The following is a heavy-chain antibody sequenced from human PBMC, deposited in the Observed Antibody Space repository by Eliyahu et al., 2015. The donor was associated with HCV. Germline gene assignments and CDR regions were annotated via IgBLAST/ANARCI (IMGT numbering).Heavy chain of an antibody. Sequence: EVQLVESGGGLVQPGRSLRLSCAASGFTFDDYAMHWVRQAPGKGLEWVSGISWNSGSIGYADSVKGRFTISRDNAKNSLYLQMNSLRAEDTALYYCAKSNWELLVGYYFDYWGQGTLVTVSS. V-gene: IGHV3-9*01. CDR3: AKSNWELLVGYYFDY. J-gene: IGHJ4*02. CDR2: ISWNSGSI. CDR1: GFTFDDYA. D-gene: IGHD1-26*01.